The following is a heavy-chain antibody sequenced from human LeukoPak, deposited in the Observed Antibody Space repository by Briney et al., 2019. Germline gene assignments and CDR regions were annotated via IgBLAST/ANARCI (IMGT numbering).Heavy chain of an antibody. CDR1: GGSFSGYY. Sequence: SETLSLTCAVYGGSFSGYYWSWIRQPPGKGLEWIGEINHSGSPNYNPSLKSRVTISIDTSKNQFSLKLSSVTAADTAVYYCARAIKYCSGGSCYNWFDPWGQGTLVTVSS. CDR2: INHSGSP. V-gene: IGHV4-34*01. J-gene: IGHJ5*02. CDR3: ARAIKYCSGGSCYNWFDP. D-gene: IGHD2-15*01.